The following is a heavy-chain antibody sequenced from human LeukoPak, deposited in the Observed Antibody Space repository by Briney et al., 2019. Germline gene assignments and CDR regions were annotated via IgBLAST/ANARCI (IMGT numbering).Heavy chain of an antibody. V-gene: IGHV4-59*08. CDR2: IYYSGST. J-gene: IGHJ4*02. Sequence: TSETLSLTCTVSGGSISSYYWSWIRQPPGKGLEWIGYIYYSGSTNYNPSLKSRVTISVDTSKNQFSLKLSSVTAADTAVYYCAIRKDSGSYQYYFDYWGQGTLVTVSS. D-gene: IGHD1-26*01. CDR3: AIRKDSGSYQYYFDY. CDR1: GGSISSYY.